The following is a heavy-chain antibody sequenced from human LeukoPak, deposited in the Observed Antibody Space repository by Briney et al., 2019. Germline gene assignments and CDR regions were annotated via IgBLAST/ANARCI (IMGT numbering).Heavy chain of an antibody. CDR1: GFTFDDYG. V-gene: IGHV3-20*04. CDR3: ARDRGVDTAMVNWFDP. CDR2: INWNGGST. J-gene: IGHJ5*02. Sequence: QPGGSLRLSCAASGFTFDDYGMSWVRQAPGKGLEWVSGINWNGGSTGYADSVKGRFTISRDNAKNSLYLQMNSLRAEDTALYYCARDRGVDTAMVNWFDPWGQGTLVTVSS. D-gene: IGHD5-18*01.